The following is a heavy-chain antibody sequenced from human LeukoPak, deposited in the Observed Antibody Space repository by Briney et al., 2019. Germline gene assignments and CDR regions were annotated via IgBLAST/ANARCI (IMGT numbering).Heavy chain of an antibody. Sequence: SETLSLTCAVYGGSFRGYYWSWIRQPPGKGLEWIGEINHSGSPNYNPSLKSRVTISIDTSKNQFSLKLSSVTAADTAVYYCARDQGYMDVWGKGTTVTISS. CDR1: GGSFRGYY. CDR3: ARDQGYMDV. V-gene: IGHV4-34*01. CDR2: INHSGSP. J-gene: IGHJ6*03.